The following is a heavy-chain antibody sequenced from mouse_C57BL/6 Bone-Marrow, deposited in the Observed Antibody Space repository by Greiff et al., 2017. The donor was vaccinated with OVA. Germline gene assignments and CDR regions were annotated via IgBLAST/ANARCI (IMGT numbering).Heavy chain of an antibody. J-gene: IGHJ4*01. CDR3: ARRRRYDAMDY. CDR1: GYTFTSYW. Sequence: VQLQQPGAELVKPGASVKLSCKASGYTFTSYWMQWVKQRPGQGLEWIGEIDPSDSYTNYNQKFKGKATLTVDTSSSTAYMQLSSLTSEDSAVYYCARRRRYDAMDYWGQGTSVTVSS. V-gene: IGHV1-50*01. CDR2: IDPSDSYT.